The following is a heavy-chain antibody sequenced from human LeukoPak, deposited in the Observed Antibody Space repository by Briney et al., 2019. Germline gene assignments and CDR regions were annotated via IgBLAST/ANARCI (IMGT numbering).Heavy chain of an antibody. J-gene: IGHJ4*02. V-gene: IGHV4-59*01. Sequence: PSETLSFTCTVSGGSISSYYWSWIRQPPGKGLEWIGYIYYSGSTNYNPSLKSRVTISVDTSKNQFSLKLSSVTAADTAVYYCARVTSGWYENWGQGTLVTVSS. CDR3: ARVTSGWYEN. CDR1: GGSISSYY. D-gene: IGHD6-19*01. CDR2: IYYSGST.